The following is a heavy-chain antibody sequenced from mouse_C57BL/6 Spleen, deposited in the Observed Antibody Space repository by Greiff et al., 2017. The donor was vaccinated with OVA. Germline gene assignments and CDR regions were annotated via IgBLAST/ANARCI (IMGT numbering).Heavy chain of an antibody. CDR1: GFTFSNYW. CDR3: TAESFYAMDY. Sequence: EVKLMESGGGLVQPGGSMKLSCVASGFTFSNYWMNWVRQSPEKGLEWVAQIRLKSDNYATHYAESVKGRFTISRDDSKSSVYLQMNNLRAEDTGIYYCTAESFYAMDYWGQGTSVTVSS. J-gene: IGHJ4*01. V-gene: IGHV6-3*01. CDR2: IRLKSDNYAT.